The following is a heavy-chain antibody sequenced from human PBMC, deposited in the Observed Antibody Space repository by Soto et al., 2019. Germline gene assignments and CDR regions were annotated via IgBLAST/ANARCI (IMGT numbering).Heavy chain of an antibody. CDR3: ARGPGGPDGPGDY. D-gene: IGHD2-15*01. J-gene: IGHJ4*02. V-gene: IGHV4-30-4*01. CDR2: IYYSGTT. Sequence: PSETLSLTCTVSGGSINSGDYYWSWIRQPPGKGLEWIGYIYYSGTTYCNPSLKSRVTISVDRSKNQFSLRLSSVTAADTAVYYCARGPGGPDGPGDYWGQGTLVTVSS. CDR1: GGSINSGDYY.